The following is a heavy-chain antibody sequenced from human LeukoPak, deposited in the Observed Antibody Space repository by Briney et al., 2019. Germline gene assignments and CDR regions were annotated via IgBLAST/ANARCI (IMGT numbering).Heavy chain of an antibody. CDR3: ARDGRSRGLSHVNFDY. CDR1: GFPFSSYE. Sequence: GGSLRLSCAASGFPFSSYEMNWVRQAPGKGLEWVSYISSSGMTKYYAVSVKGRFTMSRDNAKNSLYLQLNSLRAEDTAVYYCARDGRSRGLSHVNFDYWGQGILVTVSS. J-gene: IGHJ4*02. D-gene: IGHD3-16*02. CDR2: ISSSGMTK. V-gene: IGHV3-48*03.